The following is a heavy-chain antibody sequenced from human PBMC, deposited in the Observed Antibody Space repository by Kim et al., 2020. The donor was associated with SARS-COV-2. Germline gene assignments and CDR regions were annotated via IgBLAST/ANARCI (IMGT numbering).Heavy chain of an antibody. CDR3: ARDALPRYGSGSYYSRRVEPNNWFDP. Sequence: SETLSLTCTVSGYSISSGYYWGWIRQPPGKGLEWIGSIYHSGSTYYNPSLKSRVTISVDTSKNQFSLKLSSVTAADTAVYYCARDALPRYGSGSYYSRRVEPNNWFDPWGQGTLVTVSS. J-gene: IGHJ5*02. V-gene: IGHV4-38-2*02. CDR1: GYSISSGYY. CDR2: IYHSGST. D-gene: IGHD3-10*01.